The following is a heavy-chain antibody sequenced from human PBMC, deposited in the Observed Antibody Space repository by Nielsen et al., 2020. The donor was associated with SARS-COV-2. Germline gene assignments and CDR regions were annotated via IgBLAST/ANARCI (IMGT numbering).Heavy chain of an antibody. CDR2: INAGNGNT. Sequence: ASVKVCKASGYTFTSYAMHWVRQAPGQRLEWMGWINAGNGNTKYSQKFQGRVTITRDTSASTAYMELSSLRSEDTAVYYCATERSIAAAGTLDYWGQGTLVTVSS. CDR3: ATERSIAAAGTLDY. D-gene: IGHD6-13*01. V-gene: IGHV1-3*01. J-gene: IGHJ4*02. CDR1: GYTFTSYA.